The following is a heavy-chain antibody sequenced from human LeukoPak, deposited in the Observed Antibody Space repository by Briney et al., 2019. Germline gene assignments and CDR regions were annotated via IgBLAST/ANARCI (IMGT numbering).Heavy chain of an antibody. CDR2: IFASGST. J-gene: IGHJ4*02. CDR3: ARDGSSWPFFDS. V-gene: IGHV4-4*07. Sequence: PSETLSLTCTVSSGSISSYQWSWIRQPVGKGLEWIGRIFASGSTNYNPSLKSRVTMSVDTSKNQFSLKLISVTAADTAVYYCARDGSSWPFFDSWGQGTLVTVSS. D-gene: IGHD6-13*01. CDR1: SGSISSYQ.